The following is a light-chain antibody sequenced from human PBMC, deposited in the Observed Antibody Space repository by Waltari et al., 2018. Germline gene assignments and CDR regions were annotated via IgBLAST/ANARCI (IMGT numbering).Light chain of an antibody. CDR3: QQRSNWPLT. Sequence: EIVLTQSPATLSLSPGERATLSCRASQSVSSYLAWYQQKHGQAPRLLIYDASNRATGIPARLSGSESGTDFTLTISSLEPEDFAVYYCQQRSNWPLTFGGGTKVDIK. CDR1: QSVSSY. J-gene: IGKJ4*01. CDR2: DAS. V-gene: IGKV3-11*01.